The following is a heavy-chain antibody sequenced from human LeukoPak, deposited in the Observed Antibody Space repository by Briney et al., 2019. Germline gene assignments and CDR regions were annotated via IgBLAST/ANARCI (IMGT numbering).Heavy chain of an antibody. CDR1: GFIFSDYY. J-gene: IGHJ6*03. Sequence: GGSLRLSCAASGFIFSDYYMTWVRQAPGKGLEWVAHIDDRGDTILYADSVKGRFTISRDSAKNSLFLQMNSLRVEDTAVYYCAREDNVWNLLYNYYMDVWGKGTTVTVS. V-gene: IGHV3-11*01. CDR2: IDDRGDTI. CDR3: AREDNVWNLLYNYYMDV. D-gene: IGHD1-1*01.